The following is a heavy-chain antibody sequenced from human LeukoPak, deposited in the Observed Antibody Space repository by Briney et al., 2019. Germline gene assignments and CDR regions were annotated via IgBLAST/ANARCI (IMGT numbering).Heavy chain of an antibody. CDR3: TTDEDYYDSSTNFDY. V-gene: IGHV3-15*07. Sequence: GGSLRLSCAASGLTFSNAWMNWVRQAPGKGLEWVGRIKSKTDGGTTDYAAPVKGRFTISRDDSKNTLYLQMNSLKTEDTAVYYRTTDEDYYDSSTNFDYWGQGTLVTVSS. D-gene: IGHD3-22*01. CDR1: GLTFSNAW. CDR2: IKSKTDGGTT. J-gene: IGHJ4*02.